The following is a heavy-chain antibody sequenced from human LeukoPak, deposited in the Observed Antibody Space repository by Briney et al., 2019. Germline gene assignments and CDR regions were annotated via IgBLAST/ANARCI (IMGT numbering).Heavy chain of an antibody. CDR1: GFTFSSYS. J-gene: IGHJ4*02. D-gene: IGHD6-19*01. V-gene: IGHV3-48*01. CDR2: ISSSSSTI. CDR3: ARDGGYSSGWRFDY. Sequence: PGGSLRLSCAASGFTFSSYSMNWVRQAPGKGLEWVSYISSSSSTIYYADSVKGRFTISRDNAKNSLYLQMNSLRAEDTAVYYCARDGGYSSGWRFDYWGQGTLVTVSS.